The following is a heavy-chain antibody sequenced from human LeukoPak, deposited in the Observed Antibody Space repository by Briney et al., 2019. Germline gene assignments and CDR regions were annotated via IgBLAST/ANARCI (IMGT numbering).Heavy chain of an antibody. CDR2: ISSSSSYT. CDR1: GFTFSDYY. V-gene: IGHV3-11*06. Sequence: GGSLRLSCAASGFTFSDYYMSWIRQAPGKGLEWVSYISSSSSYTDYADSVKGRFTISRDNAKNSLYLQMNSLRAKDTAVYYCARGDCSSTSCYGYYYYYGMDVWGQGTTVTVSS. J-gene: IGHJ6*02. CDR3: ARGDCSSTSCYGYYYYYGMDV. D-gene: IGHD2-2*01.